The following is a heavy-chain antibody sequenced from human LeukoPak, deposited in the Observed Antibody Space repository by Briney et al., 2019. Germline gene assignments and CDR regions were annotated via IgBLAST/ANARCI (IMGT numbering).Heavy chain of an antibody. D-gene: IGHD3-3*01. CDR3: AKGHYDFWSGYSDAFDI. V-gene: IGHV3-23*01. Sequence: PGGSLRLSCAASGFTFSSYAMSWVRQAPGKGLEWVSAISGSGGSTYYADSVKGRFTISRDNSKNTLYLQMNSLRAEDTAVYYCAKGHYDFWSGYSDAFDIWGQETMVTVSS. CDR2: ISGSGGST. CDR1: GFTFSSYA. J-gene: IGHJ3*02.